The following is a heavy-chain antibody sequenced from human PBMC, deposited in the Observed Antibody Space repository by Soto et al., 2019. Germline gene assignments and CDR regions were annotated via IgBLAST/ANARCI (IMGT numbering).Heavy chain of an antibody. Sequence: PSETLSLTCAVSGGSISSSNWWSWVRQPPGKGLEWIGEIYHSGSTNYNPSLKSRVTISVDKSKNQFSLKLSSVTAADTAVYYCARDPLRGSSWSYYYYGMDVWGQGTTVTVSS. D-gene: IGHD6-13*01. CDR2: IYHSGST. V-gene: IGHV4-4*02. CDR1: GGSISSSNW. J-gene: IGHJ6*02. CDR3: ARDPLRGSSWSYYYYGMDV.